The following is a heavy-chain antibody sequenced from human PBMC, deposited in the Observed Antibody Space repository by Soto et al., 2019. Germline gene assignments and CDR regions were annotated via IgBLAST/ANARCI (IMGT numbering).Heavy chain of an antibody. CDR2: IKQDGSQK. CDR3: VRGDFHDSSGPFSDAFDV. CDR1: GFTFRNYW. J-gene: IGHJ3*01. D-gene: IGHD3-22*01. Sequence: HPGGSLRLSCAAFGFTFRNYWMSWVRQAPGKGLQWVANIKQDGSQKWYVDSVKGRFTISRDNAKTSLYLQMNSLRVEDTAVYYCVRGDFHDSSGPFSDAFDVWGQGIMVTVS. V-gene: IGHV3-7*04.